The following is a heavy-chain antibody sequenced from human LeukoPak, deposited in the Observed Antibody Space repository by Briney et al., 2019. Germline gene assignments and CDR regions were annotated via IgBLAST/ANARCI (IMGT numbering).Heavy chain of an antibody. Sequence: SVKVSCKASGGTFSSYAISWVRQAPGQGLEWTGGIIPIFGTANYAQKFQGRVTITTDESTSTAYMELSSLRSEDTAVYYCARVVCSSTSCYGRATYYFDYWGQGTLVTVSS. CDR3: ARVVCSSTSCYGRATYYFDY. CDR1: GGTFSSYA. D-gene: IGHD2-2*01. V-gene: IGHV1-69*05. J-gene: IGHJ4*02. CDR2: IIPIFGTA.